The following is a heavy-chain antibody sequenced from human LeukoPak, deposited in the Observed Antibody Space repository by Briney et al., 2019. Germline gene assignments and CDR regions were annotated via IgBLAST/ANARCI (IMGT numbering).Heavy chain of an antibody. CDR2: ISGSGGST. V-gene: IGHV3-23*01. CDR1: EFAFSNYA. Sequence: PGGSLRLSCAASEFAFSNYAMTWVRQAPGKGLEWVSAISGSGGSTYYADSVKGRFTISRDNSKNTLYLQMNSLRAEDTAVYYCAKCGTSSGFDYWGQGSLVTVSS. D-gene: IGHD1/OR15-1a*01. J-gene: IGHJ4*02. CDR3: AKCGTSSGFDY.